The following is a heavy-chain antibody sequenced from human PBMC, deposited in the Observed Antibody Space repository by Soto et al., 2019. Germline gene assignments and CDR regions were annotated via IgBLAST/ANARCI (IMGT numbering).Heavy chain of an antibody. V-gene: IGHV1-69*06. D-gene: IGHD6-19*01. CDR3: ARSATAGHRGFDI. CDR1: GGTFSSSA. CDR2: IIPTFGTA. J-gene: IGHJ3*02. Sequence: QVQLVQSGAEMREPGSSVKVSCKASGGTFSSSAINWLRQAPGQGPEWMGGIIPTFGTANYIEKFRGRVTITADTATSTAYMEASSLTSEDTAMYFCARSATAGHRGFDIWCQGTMVTVSS.